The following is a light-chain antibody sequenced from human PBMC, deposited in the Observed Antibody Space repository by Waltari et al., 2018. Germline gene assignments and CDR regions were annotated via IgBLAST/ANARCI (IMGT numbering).Light chain of an antibody. V-gene: IGKV2-30*02. CDR3: MQGTHWPYT. CDR2: KIS. Sequence: DAVMTQSPLSLPVTLGQPASISSLSSQSLLHSDGNIYLNWFQQRPGQSPRRLIYKISDRDSGVPDRFSGSGSGTDFTLKISRVEAEDVGVYYCMQGTHWPYTFGQGTKLEIK. J-gene: IGKJ2*01. CDR1: QSLLHSDGNIY.